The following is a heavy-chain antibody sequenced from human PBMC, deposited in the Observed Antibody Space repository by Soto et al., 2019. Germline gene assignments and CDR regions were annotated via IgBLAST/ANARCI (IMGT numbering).Heavy chain of an antibody. CDR3: ARGRDNLTGYPLDYYDY. D-gene: IGHD3-9*01. CDR2: INHSGST. Sequence: SETLSLTCAVYGGSFSGYYWSWIRQPPGKGLEWIGEINHSGSTNYNPSLKSRVTISVDTSKNQFSLKLSSVTAADTAVYYCARGRDNLTGYPLDYYDYWSQGTLVTVSS. CDR1: GGSFSGYY. J-gene: IGHJ4*02. V-gene: IGHV4-34*01.